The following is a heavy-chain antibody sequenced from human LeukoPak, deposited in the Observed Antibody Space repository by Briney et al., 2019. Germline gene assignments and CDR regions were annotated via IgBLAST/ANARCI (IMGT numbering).Heavy chain of an antibody. CDR1: GFSFSGYG. J-gene: IGHJ6*03. V-gene: IGHV3-30*02. CDR3: AKVMPPGRIRFYSYYMDV. CDR2: TRYDGSNE. D-gene: IGHD2-15*01. Sequence: GGSLRLSCAASGFSFSGYGMHWVRQAPGKGLEWVAFTRYDGSNEYYADSVKGRFTISRDKSKNTLSLQMNGLRVEDTAVYYCAKVMPPGRIRFYSYYMDVWGKGTTVTVS.